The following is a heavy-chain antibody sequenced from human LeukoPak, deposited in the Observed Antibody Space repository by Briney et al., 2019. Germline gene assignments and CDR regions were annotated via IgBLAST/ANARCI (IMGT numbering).Heavy chain of an antibody. J-gene: IGHJ4*02. CDR2: IRYDGSNK. D-gene: IGHD2-2*01. V-gene: IGHV3-30*02. CDR1: GFTFSSYG. CDR3: AKDIVVVPAANSNFDY. Sequence: GGSLRLSCAASGFTFSSYGMHWVRQAPGKGLEWVAFIRYDGSNKYYADSVKGRFTISRDNSKNTLYLQMNSLRAEDTAVYYCAKDIVVVPAANSNFDYWGQGTLVTVSS.